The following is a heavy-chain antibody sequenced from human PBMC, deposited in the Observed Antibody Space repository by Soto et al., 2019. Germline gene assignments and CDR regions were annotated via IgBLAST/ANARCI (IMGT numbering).Heavy chain of an antibody. J-gene: IGHJ4*02. D-gene: IGHD3-9*01. Sequence: PGESLKISCKGSGYRFTSYWIAWVRQVPGKDLEYMGIIYPRDSDTRYSPSFQGQVTISVDKSIDTAYLQWSSLRASDSAIYYCARGDWYHDIWTGYFPYTFDYWGQGTLVTVSS. CDR3: ARGDWYHDIWTGYFPYTFDY. CDR1: GYRFTSYW. CDR2: IYPRDSDT. V-gene: IGHV5-51*01.